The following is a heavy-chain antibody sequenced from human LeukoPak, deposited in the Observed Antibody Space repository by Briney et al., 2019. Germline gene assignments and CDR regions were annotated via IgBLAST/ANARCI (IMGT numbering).Heavy chain of an antibody. V-gene: IGHV1-2*02. CDR3: ARVRAVAGRNWFDP. CDR1: GYTFTGYY. Sequence: ASVKVSCKASGYTFTGYYMHWVRQAPGQGLEWMGWINPNSGGTNYAQKFQGRVTMTRDTSISTAYMELSRLRSDDTAVYYCARVRAVAGRNWFDPWGQGTLVTVSS. D-gene: IGHD6-19*01. CDR2: INPNSGGT. J-gene: IGHJ5*02.